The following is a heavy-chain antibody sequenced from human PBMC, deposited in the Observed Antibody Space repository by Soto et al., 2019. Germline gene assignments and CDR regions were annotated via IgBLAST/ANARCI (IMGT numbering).Heavy chain of an antibody. J-gene: IGHJ4*02. CDR3: ARDNHDILTGFDY. CDR2: ISAYNSNT. D-gene: IGHD3-9*01. Sequence: ASVKVSCKASGYTFTSYGISWVRQAPGQGLEWMGWISAYNSNTNYAQRIQGRDTMTTDTSTSTDYMELRSLRSDNTTVYYCARDNHDILTGFDYWGQGTLVTVSS. CDR1: GYTFTSYG. V-gene: IGHV1-18*01.